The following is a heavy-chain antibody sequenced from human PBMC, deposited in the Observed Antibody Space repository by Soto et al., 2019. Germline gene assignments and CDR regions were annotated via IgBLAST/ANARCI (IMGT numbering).Heavy chain of an antibody. CDR3: ARDRVVYGMDV. V-gene: IGHV4-31*03. CDR2: IYYSGST. J-gene: IGHJ6*02. Sequence: PSLTCTVSGGSISSGGYYWSWIRQHPGKGLEWIGYIYYSGSTYYNPSLKSRVTISVDTSKNQFSLKLSSVTAADTAVYYCARDRVVYGMDVWGQGTTVTVSS. D-gene: IGHD3-10*01. CDR1: GGSISSGGYY.